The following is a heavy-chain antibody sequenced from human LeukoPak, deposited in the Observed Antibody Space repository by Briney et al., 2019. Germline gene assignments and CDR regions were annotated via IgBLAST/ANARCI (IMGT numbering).Heavy chain of an antibody. CDR2: INHSGST. Sequence: KPSETLSLTCAVYGGSFSGYYWSLIRQPPGKGLEWIGEINHSGSTNYNPSLKSRVTISVDTSKNQFSLKLSSVTAADTAVYYCARVSSSWYGRAFDIWGQGTMVTVSS. CDR3: ARVSSSWYGRAFDI. CDR1: GGSFSGYY. J-gene: IGHJ3*02. V-gene: IGHV4-34*01. D-gene: IGHD6-13*01.